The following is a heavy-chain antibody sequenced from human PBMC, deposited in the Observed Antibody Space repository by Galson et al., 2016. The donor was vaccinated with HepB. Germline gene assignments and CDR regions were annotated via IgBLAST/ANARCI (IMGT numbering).Heavy chain of an antibody. Sequence: SLRLSCAASGFTFSDYAMGWVRQAPGRGLEWVSGISGLGSNTYYADSVKGRFTISREDGENSLYLQMNSLRAGDTAVYHCARGLRAGYYWSFDVWGQGTTVTVSS. J-gene: IGHJ6*02. CDR3: ARGLRAGYYWSFDV. V-gene: IGHV3-23*01. D-gene: IGHD1-26*01. CDR1: GFTFSDYA. CDR2: ISGLGSNT.